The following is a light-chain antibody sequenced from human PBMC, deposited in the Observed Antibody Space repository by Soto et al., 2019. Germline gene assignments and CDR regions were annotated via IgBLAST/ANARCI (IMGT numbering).Light chain of an antibody. Sequence: EIVMTQSPPSLPVSLGEPASISCRSSQSLIYSNGYNYVDWYLQRPGQSPHLLIYLGSVRASGVPERFSGSGSGTDFRLQISRLEAEDVGVYFCMQAMQTPLTFGGGTKVEIK. CDR1: QSLIYSNGYNY. CDR3: MQAMQTPLT. CDR2: LGS. J-gene: IGKJ4*01. V-gene: IGKV2-28*01.